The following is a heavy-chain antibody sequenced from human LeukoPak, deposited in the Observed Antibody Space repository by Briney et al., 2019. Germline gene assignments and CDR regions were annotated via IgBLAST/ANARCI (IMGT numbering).Heavy chain of an antibody. CDR1: GFTFSTYA. CDR3: AKKPGGARGTFEI. J-gene: IGHJ3*02. V-gene: IGHV3-23*01. Sequence: GGSLRLSCAASGFTFSTYAMSWVRQAPGKGLEWVSAISGNGVDTYYADPVKGRFTISRDNSKNTVYVQMSSLRAEDTAIYYCAKKPGGARGTFEIWGQGTMVTVSS. CDR2: ISGNGVDT. D-gene: IGHD2-8*02.